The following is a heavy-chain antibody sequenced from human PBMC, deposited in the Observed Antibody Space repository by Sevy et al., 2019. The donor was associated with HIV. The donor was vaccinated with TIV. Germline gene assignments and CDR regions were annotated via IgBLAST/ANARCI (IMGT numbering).Heavy chain of an antibody. V-gene: IGHV3-7*01. D-gene: IGHD3-3*01. J-gene: IGHJ4*02. CDR2: IKQDGSEK. CDR1: GFTFSSYW. CDR3: GRGGERLYDFWSGYYTASVGDY. Sequence: GASLRLSCAASGFTFSSYWMSWVRQAPGKGLEWVANIKQDGSEKYYVDSVKGRFTISRDNAKNSLYLQMNSLRAEDTAVYYCGRGGERLYDFWSGYYTASVGDYWGQGTLVTVSS.